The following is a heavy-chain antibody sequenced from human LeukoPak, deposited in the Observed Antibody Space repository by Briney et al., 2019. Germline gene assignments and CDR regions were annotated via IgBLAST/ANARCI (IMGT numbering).Heavy chain of an antibody. Sequence: PAETLSLTCDVSGYSISGGCYWGWIRQPPGKGLEWLGFMYHSGKIYYNPSLKSRVTMSLDTSKNQFSLYLSSVTVADTAVYYCARSVRCSGDNCNFTWFDPWGQGALVTVSS. CDR3: ARSVRCSGDNCNFTWFDP. CDR2: MYHSGKI. V-gene: IGHV4-38-2*01. CDR1: GYSISGGCY. D-gene: IGHD2-15*01. J-gene: IGHJ5*02.